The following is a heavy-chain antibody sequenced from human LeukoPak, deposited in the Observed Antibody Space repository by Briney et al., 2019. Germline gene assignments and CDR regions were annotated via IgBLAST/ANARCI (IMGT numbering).Heavy chain of an antibody. CDR1: GYSISSGYY. J-gene: IGHJ6*03. D-gene: IGHD4-11*01. V-gene: IGHV4-38-2*02. Sequence: SETLSLTCTVSGYSISSGYYWGWIRQPPGKGLEXXGXXXXXXXTXYNPSLKSRVTISVDTSKNQFSLKLSSVTAADTAVYYXXXXXXXXXYSNYPXXXXXXYMDVWGKGTTVTVSS. CDR3: XXXXXXXXYSNYPXXXXXXYMDV. CDR2: XXXXXXT.